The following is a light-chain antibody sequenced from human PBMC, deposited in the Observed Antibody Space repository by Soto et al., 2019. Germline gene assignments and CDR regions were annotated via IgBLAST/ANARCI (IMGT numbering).Light chain of an antibody. Sequence: QAVVTQPPSVSGAPGQRVTISCTGNSSNLGAGYDVHWYQQLPGTAPKLLIYGNNQRPSGVPDRFSGSRSGTSASLAISGLQSEDEADYYCVAWDDSLNGHVVFGGGTKLTVL. CDR3: VAWDDSLNGHVV. V-gene: IGLV1-44*01. CDR2: GNN. J-gene: IGLJ2*01. CDR1: SSNLGAGYD.